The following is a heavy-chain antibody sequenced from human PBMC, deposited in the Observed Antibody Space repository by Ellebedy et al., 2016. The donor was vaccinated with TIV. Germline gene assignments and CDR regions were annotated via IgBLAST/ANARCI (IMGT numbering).Heavy chain of an antibody. J-gene: IGHJ5*02. CDR3: ARDSIYASET. CDR2: GST. V-gene: IGHV4-59*12. D-gene: IGHD2/OR15-2a*01. Sequence: GSTNYNPSLKSRVTISLDTSKNQFSLRLTSVTAADTAVYYCARDSIYASETWGQGTLVTVSS.